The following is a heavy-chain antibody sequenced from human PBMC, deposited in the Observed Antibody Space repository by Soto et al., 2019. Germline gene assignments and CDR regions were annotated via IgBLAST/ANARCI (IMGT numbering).Heavy chain of an antibody. D-gene: IGHD2-15*01. Sequence: QVQLVQSGAEVKKPGSSVKVSCKASGGTFSSYAISWVRQAPGQGLEWMGGIIPIFGTANYAQKFQGRVTIAADESTSTAYMELSSLGSEDTAVYYCARESRYCSGGSCYFLPGIDYWGQGTLVTVSS. CDR2: IIPIFGTA. CDR3: ARESRYCSGGSCYFLPGIDY. CDR1: GGTFSSYA. J-gene: IGHJ4*02. V-gene: IGHV1-69*12.